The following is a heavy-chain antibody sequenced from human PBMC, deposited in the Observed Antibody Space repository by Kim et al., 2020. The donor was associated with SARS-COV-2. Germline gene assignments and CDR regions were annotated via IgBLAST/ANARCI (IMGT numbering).Heavy chain of an antibody. V-gene: IGHV4-39*02. J-gene: IGHJ6*01. D-gene: IGHD6-19*01. CDR3: ARVRAGYEYYYAMDV. CDR1: GDSIINSNYY. CDR2: IYYNGIT. Sequence: SETLSLTCTVSGDSIINSNYYWGWIRQSPGGGLEWIGNIYYNGITYYNPSVKSRLTMCVDTSQNHFSLRLTSVTAADTATYYCARVRAGYEYYYAMDVWG.